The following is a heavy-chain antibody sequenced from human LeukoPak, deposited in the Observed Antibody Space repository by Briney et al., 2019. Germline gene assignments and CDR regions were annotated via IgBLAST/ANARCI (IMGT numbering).Heavy chain of an antibody. CDR3: ASYVVVPAALVY. CDR2: IYYSGST. V-gene: IGHV4-39*01. J-gene: IGHJ4*02. D-gene: IGHD2-2*01. Sequence: KPSETLSLTCTVSGGSISSSSYYWGWIRQPPGKGLEWIGSIYYSGSTYYNPSLKSRVTISVDTSKNQFSLKLSSVTAADTAVYYCASYVVVPAALVYWGQGTLVTVSS. CDR1: GGSISSSSYY.